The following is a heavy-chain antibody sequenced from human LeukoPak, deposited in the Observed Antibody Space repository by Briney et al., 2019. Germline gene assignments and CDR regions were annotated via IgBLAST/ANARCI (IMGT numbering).Heavy chain of an antibody. J-gene: IGHJ5*02. CDR2: IIPILGIA. CDR3: ARETIAARPDWFDP. D-gene: IGHD6-6*01. V-gene: IGHV1-69*04. CDR1: GGTFSGYT. Sequence: ASVKVSCKASGGTFSGYTITWVRQAPGQGLEWMGSIIPILGIANYAQKFQGRVTITADKSTSTAYMGLGSLRSEDTAVYYCARETIAARPDWFDPWGQGTLVTVSS.